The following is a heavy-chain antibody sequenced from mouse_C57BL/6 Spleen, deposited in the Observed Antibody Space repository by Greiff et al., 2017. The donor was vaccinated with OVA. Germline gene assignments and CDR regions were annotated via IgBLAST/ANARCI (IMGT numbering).Heavy chain of an antibody. D-gene: IGHD1-1*01. CDR2: IRGDGST. Sequence: VKLVESGPGLVAPSQSLSITCTVSGFSLTSYGVSWVRQPPGKGLEWLGVIRGDGSTNSHSALLSRPSISKDNSKSQVFLKLNSLQTDDTATYYCARDDYGSSTGYFGVWGTGTTVTVSS. CDR1: GFSLTSYG. V-gene: IGHV2-3*01. J-gene: IGHJ1*03. CDR3: ARDDYGSSTGYFGV.